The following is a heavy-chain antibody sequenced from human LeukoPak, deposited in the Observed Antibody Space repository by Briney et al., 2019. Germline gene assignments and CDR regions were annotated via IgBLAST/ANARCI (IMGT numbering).Heavy chain of an antibody. J-gene: IGHJ4*02. CDR3: ARSAVRGVACDY. Sequence: GGSLRLSCTASGFTFSGFSMHWVRQAPGKGLEWLSYISTSSRTTYYADSVKGRFTISRDNAKNTLFLDMHSLRPGDSAVYYCARSAVRGVACDYWGQGTLLTVSS. D-gene: IGHD3-10*01. CDR1: GFTFSGFS. CDR2: ISTSSRTT. V-gene: IGHV3-48*01.